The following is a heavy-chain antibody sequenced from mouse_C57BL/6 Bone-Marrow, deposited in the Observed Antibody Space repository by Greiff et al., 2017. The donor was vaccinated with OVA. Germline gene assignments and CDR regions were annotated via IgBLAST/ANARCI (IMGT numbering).Heavy chain of an antibody. J-gene: IGHJ4*01. D-gene: IGHD3-2*02. V-gene: IGHV5-4*01. CDR2: ISDGGSYT. CDR1: GFTFSSDA. Sequence: EVKLVESGGGLVKPGGSLKLSCAASGFTFSSDAMSWVRQTPEKRLEWVATISDGGSYTYYPDNVKGRFTISRDNAKNNLYLQMSHLKSEDTAMYYCARDVGSSGYVGAMDYWGQGTSVTVSS. CDR3: ARDVGSSGYVGAMDY.